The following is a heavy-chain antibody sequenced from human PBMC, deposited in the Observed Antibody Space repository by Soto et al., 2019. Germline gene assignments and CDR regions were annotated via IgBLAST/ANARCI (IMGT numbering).Heavy chain of an antibody. V-gene: IGHV1-3*04. CDR2: INTGKGNT. CDR1: GYTFTNYA. CDR3: ARAGDDCSAAKCYAIDY. Sequence: ASVKVSCKASGYTFTNYAMHWVRQAPGQRLEWMGWINTGKGNTKISQKFQDRITITSDTSARTAYMDLNSLRSEDTAMYYCARAGDDCSAAKCYAIDYWGQGTLVTV. D-gene: IGHD2-2*01. J-gene: IGHJ4*02.